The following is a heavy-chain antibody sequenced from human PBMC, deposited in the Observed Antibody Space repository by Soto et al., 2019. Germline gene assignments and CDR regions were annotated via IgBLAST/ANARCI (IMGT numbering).Heavy chain of an antibody. CDR3: ARDRTPVDTAGNYYGMDV. V-gene: IGHV4-31*03. CDR2: IYYSGST. CDR1: GGSISSGGYY. J-gene: IGHJ6*02. D-gene: IGHD5-18*01. Sequence: QVQLQESGPGLVKPSQTLSLTCTVSGGSISSGGYYWSWIRQHPGKGLEWIGYIYYSGSTYYNPSLKSRVTISVDTSKNQFSLKLSSVTAADTAVYYCARDRTPVDTAGNYYGMDVWGQGTTVTVSS.